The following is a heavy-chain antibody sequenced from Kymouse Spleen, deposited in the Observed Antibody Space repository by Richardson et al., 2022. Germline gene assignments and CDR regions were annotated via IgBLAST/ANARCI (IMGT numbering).Heavy chain of an antibody. CDR1: GGSFSGYY. D-gene: IGHD6-6*01. J-gene: IGHJ6*02. CDR3: ARTVHYYYGMDV. CDR2: INHSGST. Sequence: QVQLQQWGAGLLKPSETLSLTCAVYGGSFSGYYWSWIRQPPGKGLEWIGEINHSGSTNYNPSLKSRVTISVDTSKNQFSLKLSSVTAADTAVYYCARTVHYYYGMDVWGQGTTVTVSS. V-gene: IGHV4-34*01.